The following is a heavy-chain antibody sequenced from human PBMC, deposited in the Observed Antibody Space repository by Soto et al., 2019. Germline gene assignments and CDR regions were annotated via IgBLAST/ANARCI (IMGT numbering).Heavy chain of an antibody. CDR2: INPNSGGT. Sequence: QVQLVQSGAEVKKPGASVKVSCKASGYTFTGYYIHWVRQAPGQGLEWMGWINPNSGGTNCAQKFQGRVTMTRDTSISTAYMELSRLGSDDTAVYHCAREMGYCSSSSCWGGFDPWGQGTLFTVSS. V-gene: IGHV1-2*02. CDR1: GYTFTGYY. CDR3: AREMGYCSSSSCWGGFDP. D-gene: IGHD2-2*01. J-gene: IGHJ5*02.